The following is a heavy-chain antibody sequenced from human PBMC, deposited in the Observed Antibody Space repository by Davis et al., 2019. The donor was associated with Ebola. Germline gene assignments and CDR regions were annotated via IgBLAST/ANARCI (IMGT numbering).Heavy chain of an antibody. CDR2: INHSGST. J-gene: IGHJ5*02. Sequence: MPSETLSLTCAVYGGSFSGYYWSWIRQPPGKGLEWIGEINHSGSTNYNPSLKSRVAISMDTSKNQFSLRLSSVTTADTAVYYCARVSRMVEAGNFLNWFDTWGQGTRVTVSS. D-gene: IGHD6-13*01. CDR1: GGSFSGYY. V-gene: IGHV4-34*01. CDR3: ARVSRMVEAGNFLNWFDT.